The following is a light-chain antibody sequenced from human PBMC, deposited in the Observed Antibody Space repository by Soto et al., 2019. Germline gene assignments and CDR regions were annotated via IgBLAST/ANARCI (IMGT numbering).Light chain of an antibody. V-gene: IGKV3D-20*02. CDR3: QQRSNWPFT. CDR2: GAS. Sequence: EIVLTQSPGTLSLSPGERSALSCSASQSVSSSYLAWYQQKPGQAPRLLIYGASTRATGIPARFSGRGSGTDFTLTISSLEPEDFAVYYCQQRSNWPFTFGQGTRLEIK. J-gene: IGKJ5*01. CDR1: QSVSSSY.